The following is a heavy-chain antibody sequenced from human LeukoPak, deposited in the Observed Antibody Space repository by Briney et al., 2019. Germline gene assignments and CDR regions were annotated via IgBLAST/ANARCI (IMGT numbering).Heavy chain of an antibody. Sequence: ASVKVSCKASGYTFTSYHMHWVRQAPGQGLEWMGMINPSGGTTSYAQKFQSRVTMTRDTSTSTVYMELSSLRSEDTAVYYCARDGSSGSGDYWGQGALVAVSS. CDR2: INPSGGTT. V-gene: IGHV1-46*01. CDR1: GYTFTSYH. J-gene: IGHJ4*02. D-gene: IGHD3-22*01. CDR3: ARDGSSGSGDY.